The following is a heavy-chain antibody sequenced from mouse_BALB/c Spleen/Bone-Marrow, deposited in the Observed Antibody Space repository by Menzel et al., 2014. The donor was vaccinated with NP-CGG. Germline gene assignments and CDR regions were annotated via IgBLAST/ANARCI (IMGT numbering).Heavy chain of an antibody. CDR2: ISSGGSYT. V-gene: IGHV5-9-4*01. CDR3: AREGLRRRAAMDY. D-gene: IGHD2-4*01. Sequence: EVKLMESGGGLVKPGGSLKLSCAASGFTFSSYAMSWVRQSPEKRLEGVAEISSGGSYTYYPDTVTGRFTISRDNAKNTLYLEMSSLRSEDTAMYYCAREGLRRRAAMDYWGQGTSVTVSS. CDR1: GFTFSSYA. J-gene: IGHJ4*01.